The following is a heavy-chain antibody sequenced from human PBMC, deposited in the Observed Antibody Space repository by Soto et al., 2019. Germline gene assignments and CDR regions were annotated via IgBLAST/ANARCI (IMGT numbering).Heavy chain of an antibody. CDR1: GFTFSSYA. CDR2: ISGGGSTT. J-gene: IGHJ1*01. Sequence: EVQLLESGGGLVQPAGSLRLSCEASGFTFSSYAKSWVRQAPGKGLEWVSGISGGGSTTYYADSVKGRFTISRDNSKNTLYLQVNSLRAEDTAVYYCARDQAAGGTISGYFQDWGQGTLVTVSS. D-gene: IGHD6-13*01. V-gene: IGHV3-23*01. CDR3: ARDQAAGGTISGYFQD.